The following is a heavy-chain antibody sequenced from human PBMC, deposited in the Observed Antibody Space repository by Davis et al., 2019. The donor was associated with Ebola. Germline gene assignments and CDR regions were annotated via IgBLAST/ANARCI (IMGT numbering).Heavy chain of an antibody. D-gene: IGHD3-22*01. CDR2: ISSSSLTT. V-gene: IGHV3-48*01. Sequence: GESLKIPCAASGFTFSSYSMNWVRQAPGKGLEWLSYISSSSLTTYSADSVKGRFTVSRDNAKNTLYLQMNSLRAEDTAVYYCARGGYYDSGGFKSRRKYYYGMDVWGQGTTVTVSS. CDR3: ARGGYYDSGGFKSRRKYYYGMDV. CDR1: GFTFSSYS. J-gene: IGHJ6*02.